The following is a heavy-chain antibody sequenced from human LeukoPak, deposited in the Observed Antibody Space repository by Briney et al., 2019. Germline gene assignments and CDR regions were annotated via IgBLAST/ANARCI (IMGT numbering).Heavy chain of an antibody. Sequence: GGSLRLSYAASGFTFSSYSMNWVRQAPGKGLEWVSSISSSSSYIYYADSVKGRFTISRDNAKNSLYLQMNSLRAEDTAVYYCARDDRGYSGYDYGGSGFDYWGQGTLVTVSS. J-gene: IGHJ4*02. V-gene: IGHV3-21*01. CDR2: ISSSSSYI. CDR3: ARDDRGYSGYDYGGSGFDY. CDR1: GFTFSSYS. D-gene: IGHD5-12*01.